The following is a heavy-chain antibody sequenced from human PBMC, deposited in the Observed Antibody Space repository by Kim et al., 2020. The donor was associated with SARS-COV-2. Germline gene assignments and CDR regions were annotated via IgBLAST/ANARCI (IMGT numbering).Heavy chain of an antibody. J-gene: IGHJ6*02. CDR2: IYYSGST. V-gene: IGHV4-59*01. CDR3: ARDPGAYYYYGMDV. Sequence: SETLSLTCTVSGGSISSYYWSWIRQPPGKGLEWIGYIYYSGSTNYNPSLKSRVTISVDTSKNQFSLKLSSVTAADTAVYYCARDPGAYYYYGMDVWGQGT. CDR1: GGSISSYY.